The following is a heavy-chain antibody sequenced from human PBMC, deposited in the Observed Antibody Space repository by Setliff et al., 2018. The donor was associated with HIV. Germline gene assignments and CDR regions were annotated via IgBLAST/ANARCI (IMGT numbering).Heavy chain of an antibody. V-gene: IGHV3-74*01. CDR1: GFSFSRFA. CDR3: VRGSGYYYFDN. Sequence: AGGSLRLSCAASGFSFSRFAMSWVRQAPGKGLEWVFGMNTDGSSTRYADSVKGRFTISRDNAKNMLYLQMNSLSADDTAVYYCVRGSGYYYFDNWGQGALVTVSS. CDR2: MNTDGSST. J-gene: IGHJ4*02. D-gene: IGHD3-22*01.